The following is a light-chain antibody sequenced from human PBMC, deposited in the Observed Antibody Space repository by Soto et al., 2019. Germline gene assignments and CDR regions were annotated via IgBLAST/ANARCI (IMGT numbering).Light chain of an antibody. CDR1: SSNIGSNY. V-gene: IGLV1-47*01. CDR3: SAYTTSIALYV. J-gene: IGLJ1*01. CDR2: RNN. Sequence: QSVLTQPPSASGTPGQRVTISCSGSSSNIGSNYVYWYQQLPGTAPKLLIYRNNQRPSGVPDRFSGSKSGTSASLAISGLRSEDEADYYCSAYTTSIALYVFGAGTKLTVL.